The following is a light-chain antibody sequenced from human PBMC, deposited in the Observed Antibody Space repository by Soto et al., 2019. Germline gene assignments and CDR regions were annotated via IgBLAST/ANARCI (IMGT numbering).Light chain of an antibody. Sequence: EIVMTQSPATLPVSPGERATLSCRASQSLSSGYLAWYQQKFGQAPRLLIYDASRRATGIPERFSGSGSGTDFTLTINRLEPEDFAVYYCQQYGSSPTFGLGTKVDIK. CDR3: QQYGSSPT. V-gene: IGKV3-20*01. CDR2: DAS. CDR1: QSLSSGY. J-gene: IGKJ1*01.